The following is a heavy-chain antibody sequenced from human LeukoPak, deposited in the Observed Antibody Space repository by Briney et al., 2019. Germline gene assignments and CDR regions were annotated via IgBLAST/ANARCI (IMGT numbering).Heavy chain of an antibody. CDR3: ARTGIAAAGFDY. Sequence: GESLKISCAASGFTVSSNYMSWVRQAPGKGLEWVSVIYSGGSTYYADSVKGRFTISRDNSKNTLYLQMNSLRAEDTAVYYCARTGIAAAGFDYWGQGTLVTVSS. J-gene: IGHJ4*02. D-gene: IGHD6-13*01. CDR2: IYSGGST. CDR1: GFTVSSNY. V-gene: IGHV3-66*01.